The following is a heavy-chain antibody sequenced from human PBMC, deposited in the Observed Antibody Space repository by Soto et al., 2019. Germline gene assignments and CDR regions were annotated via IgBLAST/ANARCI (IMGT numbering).Heavy chain of an antibody. V-gene: IGHV1-46*01. Sequence: SVKVCCKESVYTFTSYYMHWVRQAHGQGLEWMGIINPSGGSTSYAQKFQGRVTMTRDTSTSTVYMELSSLRSEDTAVYYCAREGSRVVTQDAFDIWGQGTMVTV. D-gene: IGHD2-15*01. CDR3: AREGSRVVTQDAFDI. CDR2: INPSGGST. CDR1: VYTFTSYY. J-gene: IGHJ3*02.